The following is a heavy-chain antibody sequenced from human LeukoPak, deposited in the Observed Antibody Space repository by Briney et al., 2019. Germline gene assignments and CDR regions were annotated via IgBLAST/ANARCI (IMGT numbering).Heavy chain of an antibody. Sequence: SETLSLTCAVSGGSISSGGYSWSWIRQPPGKGLGWIGYIYYSGSTYYNPSLKSRVTISVDTSKNQFSLKLSSVTAADTAVYYCARDRGSYYYYDSSGYYYYYYMDVWGKGTTVTVSS. CDR3: ARDRGSYYYYDSSGYYYYYYMDV. CDR1: GGSISSGGYS. V-gene: IGHV4-30-4*07. D-gene: IGHD3-22*01. CDR2: IYYSGST. J-gene: IGHJ6*03.